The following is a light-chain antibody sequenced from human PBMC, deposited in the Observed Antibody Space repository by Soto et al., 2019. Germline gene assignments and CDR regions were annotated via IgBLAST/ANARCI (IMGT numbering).Light chain of an antibody. J-gene: IGLJ3*02. CDR1: SSNIGSHT. V-gene: IGLV1-44*01. Sequence: QPVLTQPPSASGTPGQRVAISCSGSSSNIGSHTVNWYQQLPGTAPKLLIYGNDQRPSGVPDRFSGSKSGTSASLAISGLQSEDEVDYYCAAWDDSLNGPVFGGGTK. CDR2: GND. CDR3: AAWDDSLNGPV.